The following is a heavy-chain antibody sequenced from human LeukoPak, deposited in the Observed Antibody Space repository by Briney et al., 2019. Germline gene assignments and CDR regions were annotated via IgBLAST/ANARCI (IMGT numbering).Heavy chain of an antibody. CDR2: INPNSGGT. CDR3: ARGKNVVVPAARNWFDP. Sequence: ASVKVSCKASGYTFTGYYMHWVPQAPGQGLEWMGWINPNSGGTNYAQKFQGRVTMTRDTSISTAYMELSRLRSDDTAVYYCARGKNVVVPAARNWFDPWGQGTLVTVSS. J-gene: IGHJ5*02. CDR1: GYTFTGYY. V-gene: IGHV1-2*02. D-gene: IGHD2-2*01.